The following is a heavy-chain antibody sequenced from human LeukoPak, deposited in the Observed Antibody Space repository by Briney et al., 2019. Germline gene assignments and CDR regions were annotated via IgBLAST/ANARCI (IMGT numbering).Heavy chain of an antibody. J-gene: IGHJ4*02. Sequence: GGSLRLSCAASGFSFSAYNINWVRQPPGKGLEWVSCISPSGDHRYYADSVRGRFTISRDNAKNSVYLQMNSLRAEDTAVYYCARDAAYFDSSGYYPDPLDYWGQGTLVSVSS. D-gene: IGHD3-22*01. CDR2: ISPSGDHR. CDR3: ARDAAYFDSSGYYPDPLDY. V-gene: IGHV3-21*01. CDR1: GFSFSAYN.